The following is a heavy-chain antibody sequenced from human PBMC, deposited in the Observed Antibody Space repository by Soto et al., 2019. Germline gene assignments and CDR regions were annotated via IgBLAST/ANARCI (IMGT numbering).Heavy chain of an antibody. D-gene: IGHD6-13*01. CDR2: INTYNGNT. CDR3: ARKPAAGYWFDP. J-gene: IGHJ5*02. Sequence: QVQLVQSGAEVKKPGASVKVSCKASGYTFTSYGITWVQQAPGQGLEWMGWINTYNGNTNYAQKLQGRVTMTTYTSTSTAYMELRSLRSDDTAVSYFARKPAAGYWFDPWGQCPLVTVS. V-gene: IGHV1-18*01. CDR1: GYTFTSYG.